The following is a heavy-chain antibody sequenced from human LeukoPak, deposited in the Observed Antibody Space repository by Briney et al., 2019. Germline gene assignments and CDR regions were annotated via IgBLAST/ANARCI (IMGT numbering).Heavy chain of an antibody. V-gene: IGHV3-48*02. Sequence: GGSLRLSCAASGFIFSNYSMNWVRQAPGKGLEWVSWISSTSNTIYYADSVKGRFTISRDNAKNSLDLQMNSLRDEDTAVYYCARPSRSTGPAYWGQGTLVAVSS. J-gene: IGHJ4*02. CDR1: GFIFSNYS. CDR2: ISSTSNTI. CDR3: ARPSRSTGPAY. D-gene: IGHD2-2*01.